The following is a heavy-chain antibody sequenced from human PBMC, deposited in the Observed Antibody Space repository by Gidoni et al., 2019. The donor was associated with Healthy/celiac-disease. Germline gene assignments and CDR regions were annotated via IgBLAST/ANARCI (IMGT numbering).Heavy chain of an antibody. D-gene: IGHD2-15*01. CDR1: AGSISSSSYY. V-gene: IGHV4-39*01. Sequence: QLQLQESGPGLVKPSETLSLTCTVSAGSISSSSYYWGWIRQPPGKGLEWIGSIYYSGSTYYNPSLKSRVTISVDTSKNQFSLKLSSVTAADTAVYYCARRVVSYSRMDVWGQGTTVTVSS. J-gene: IGHJ6*02. CDR3: ARRVVSYSRMDV. CDR2: IYYSGST.